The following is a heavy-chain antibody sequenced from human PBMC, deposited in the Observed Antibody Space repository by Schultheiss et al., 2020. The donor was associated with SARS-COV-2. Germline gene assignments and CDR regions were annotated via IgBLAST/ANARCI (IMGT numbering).Heavy chain of an antibody. Sequence: SETLSLTCVVSGGSISSSNWWSWVRQPPGKGLEWIGEINHSGSTNYNPSLKSRVTISVDTSKKQFSLKLSSVTAADTAVYYCARFGDQYYGMDVWGQGTTVTVSS. D-gene: IGHD3-10*01. J-gene: IGHJ6*02. V-gene: IGHV4-4*02. CDR3: ARFGDQYYGMDV. CDR1: GGSISSSNW. CDR2: INHSGST.